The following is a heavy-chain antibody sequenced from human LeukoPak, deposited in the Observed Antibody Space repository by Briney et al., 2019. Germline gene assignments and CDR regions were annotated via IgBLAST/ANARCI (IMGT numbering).Heavy chain of an antibody. CDR1: GYTFTSFG. Sequence: ASVKVSCKASGYTFTSFGISWVRQAPGQGLEWMGWLSGYNVNTNYAQKLQGRVTMTTDTSTSTAYMELRSLRSDDTAVYYCAREGPGWQWHGNWFDPWGQGTLVTVSS. J-gene: IGHJ5*02. V-gene: IGHV1-18*01. D-gene: IGHD6-19*01. CDR3: AREGPGWQWHGNWFDP. CDR2: LSGYNVNT.